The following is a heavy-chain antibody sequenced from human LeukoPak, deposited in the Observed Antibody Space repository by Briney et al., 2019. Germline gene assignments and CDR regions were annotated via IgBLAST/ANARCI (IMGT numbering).Heavy chain of an antibody. CDR2: IYYSGST. CDR3: ARDLGLYYFDY. Sequence: PSETLSLTCTVSGGSNSSYYWSWIRQPPGKGLEWIGYIYYSGSTNYNPSLKSRVTISADTSKNQFSLKLSSVTAADTAVYYCARDLGLYYFDYWGQGTLVTVSS. V-gene: IGHV4-59*01. J-gene: IGHJ4*02. CDR1: GGSNSSYY.